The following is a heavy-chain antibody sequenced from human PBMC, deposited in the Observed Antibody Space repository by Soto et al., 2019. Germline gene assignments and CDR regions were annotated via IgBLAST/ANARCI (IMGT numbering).Heavy chain of an antibody. V-gene: IGHV3-7*05. CDR2: IKQDGSEK. Sequence: GGSLRFSCAASGFTFSSYWMSWVRQAPGKGLEWVANIKQDGSEKYYVDSVKGRFTISRDNAKNSLYLQMNSLRAEDTAVYYCAREAVWFGENIYFDYWGQGTLVTVSS. J-gene: IGHJ4*02. CDR3: AREAVWFGENIYFDY. CDR1: GFTFSSYW. D-gene: IGHD3-10*01.